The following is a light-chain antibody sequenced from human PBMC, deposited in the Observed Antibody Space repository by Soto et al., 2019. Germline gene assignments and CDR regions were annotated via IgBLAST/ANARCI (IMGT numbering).Light chain of an antibody. CDR1: NSNIGSNL. V-gene: IGLV1-44*01. CDR2: SDN. Sequence: QSVLTQPPSASGTPGQRVTISCSGSNSNIGSNLVTWYQQLPGTAPKCLIYSDNQRPSGGPDRISGYRSGTSASLAISGLQSEDEAEYYCAAWDDSLRGRVFGGGTKLTVL. CDR3: AAWDDSLRGRV. J-gene: IGLJ2*01.